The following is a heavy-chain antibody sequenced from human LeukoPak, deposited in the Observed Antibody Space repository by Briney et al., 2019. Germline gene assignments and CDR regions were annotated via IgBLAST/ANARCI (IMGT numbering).Heavy chain of an antibody. J-gene: IGHJ5*02. CDR1: GGTFSSYA. CDR3: ASRYCSSTSCYHFNWFDP. Sequence: SVKVSCKASGGTFSSYAISWVRQAPGQGLEWMGGVIPIFGTANYAQKFQGRVTITTDESTSTAYMELSSLRSEDTAVYYCASRYCSSTSCYHFNWFDPWGQGTLVTVSS. CDR2: VIPIFGTA. V-gene: IGHV1-69*05. D-gene: IGHD2-2*01.